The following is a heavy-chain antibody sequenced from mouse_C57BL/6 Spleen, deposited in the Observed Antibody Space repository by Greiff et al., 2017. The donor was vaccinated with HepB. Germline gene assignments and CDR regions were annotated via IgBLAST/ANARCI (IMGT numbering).Heavy chain of an antibody. Sequence: DVKLVESGGGLVKPGGSLKLSCAASGFTFSDYGMHWVRQAPETGLEWVAYISSGSSTIYYADTVKGRFTISRDNAKNTLFLQMTSLRSEDTAMYYCARLYDGYLDYWGQGTTRTVSS. J-gene: IGHJ2*01. D-gene: IGHD2-3*01. CDR3: ARLYDGYLDY. V-gene: IGHV5-17*01. CDR1: GFTFSDYG. CDR2: ISSGSSTI.